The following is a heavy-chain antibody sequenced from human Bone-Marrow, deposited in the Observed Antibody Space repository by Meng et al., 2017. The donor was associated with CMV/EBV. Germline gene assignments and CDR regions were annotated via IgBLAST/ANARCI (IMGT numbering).Heavy chain of an antibody. Sequence: GESLKISCAASGFTFSSYWMSWVRQAPGKGLEWVANIKQDGSEKYYVDSVKGRFTISRDNAKNSLYLQMNSLRAEDTAVYYCARVTEYQLLSSYYYYGMDVWGQGTTVTGSS. D-gene: IGHD2-2*01. CDR1: GFTFSSYW. CDR2: IKQDGSEK. J-gene: IGHJ6*02. CDR3: ARVTEYQLLSSYYYYGMDV. V-gene: IGHV3-7*01.